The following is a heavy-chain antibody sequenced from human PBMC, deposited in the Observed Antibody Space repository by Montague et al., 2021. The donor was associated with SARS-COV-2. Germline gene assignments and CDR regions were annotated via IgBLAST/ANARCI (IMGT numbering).Heavy chain of an antibody. J-gene: IGHJ4*02. V-gene: IGHV4-4*02. CDR1: GGSISSSNW. CDR3: ASRGAGWLGSNPERCDY. CDR2: IYHSGRT. D-gene: IGHD3-10*01. Sequence: SETLSLTCAVSGGSISSSNWWCWVRQPPGKGLEWSGEIYHSGRTNYNPSLKSRVTIAVDKSKNQFSLKLSSVTAAEAAVYYCASRGAGWLGSNPERCDYWGQGTLVTVSS.